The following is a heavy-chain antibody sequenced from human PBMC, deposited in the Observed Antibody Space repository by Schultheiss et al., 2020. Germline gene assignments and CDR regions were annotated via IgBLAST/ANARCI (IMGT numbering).Heavy chain of an antibody. CDR3: ATQRVSYYYDSSGYYGDY. J-gene: IGHJ4*02. V-gene: IGHV3-23*01. CDR1: GFTFSSYS. CDR2: ISGSGGST. Sequence: GESLKISCAASGFTFSSYSMNWVRQAPGKGLEWVSGISGSGGSTYYADSVKGRFTISRDNSKNTLYLQMNSLRAEDTAVYYCATQRVSYYYDSSGYYGDYWGQGTLVTVYS. D-gene: IGHD3-22*01.